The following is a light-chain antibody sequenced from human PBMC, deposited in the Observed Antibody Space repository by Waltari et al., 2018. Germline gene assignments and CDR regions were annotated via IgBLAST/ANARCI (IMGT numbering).Light chain of an antibody. V-gene: IGLV3-1*01. J-gene: IGLJ2*01. CDR1: KLGDKY. CDR3: QAWDSGVV. Sequence: SYELTQPPSVSVSPGQTASITCSGDKLGDKYVCWYQQKPGHSPEVVIYQDSLRPSWIPERFAGSNSGNTATLTSSGTRPVDDGDDYCQAWDSGVVFGGGTKLTVL. CDR2: QDS.